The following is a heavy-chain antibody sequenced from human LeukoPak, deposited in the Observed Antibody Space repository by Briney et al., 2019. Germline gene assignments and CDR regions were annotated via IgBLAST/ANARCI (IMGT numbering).Heavy chain of an antibody. Sequence: GGSLRLSCAASGFTFSDYSMNWVRQAPGKGLEWVASVNTVSSYIYYADSMRGRFTISRDNAKNSLLLQMNSLRAEDTAVYYCSRLRRNSDRSDFYYYYDHWGQGTLVAVSS. V-gene: IGHV3-21*04. CDR3: SRLRRNSDRSDFYYYYDH. CDR1: GFTFSDYS. CDR2: VNTVSSYI. D-gene: IGHD2-21*01. J-gene: IGHJ4*02.